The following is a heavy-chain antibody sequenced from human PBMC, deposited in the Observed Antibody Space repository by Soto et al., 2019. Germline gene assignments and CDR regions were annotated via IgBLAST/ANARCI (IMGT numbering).Heavy chain of an antibody. CDR1: GGSISSSSYY. Sequence: QLQLQESGPGLVKPSETLSLTCTVSGGSISSSSYYWGWIRQPPGKGLEWIGSIYYSGSTYYNPSLKSRVTISVDTSKNQFSLKLSSVTAADTAVYYCARLARITIFGVVNDVDYWGQGTLVTVSS. V-gene: IGHV4-39*01. D-gene: IGHD3-3*01. J-gene: IGHJ4*02. CDR2: IYYSGST. CDR3: ARLARITIFGVVNDVDY.